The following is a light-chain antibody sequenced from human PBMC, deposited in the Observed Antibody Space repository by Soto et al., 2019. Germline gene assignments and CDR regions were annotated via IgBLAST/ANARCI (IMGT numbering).Light chain of an antibody. Sequence: QSVLTQPPSASGTPGQRVTISCSGSSSNIGSNTVSWYRQLPGTAPKLLIYNSNQRPSVVPDRFSGSKSGTSASLAISGLQSEDEADYYCAAWDDSLNGWVFGGGTKLTVL. V-gene: IGLV1-44*01. J-gene: IGLJ3*02. CDR2: NSN. CDR1: SSNIGSNT. CDR3: AAWDDSLNGWV.